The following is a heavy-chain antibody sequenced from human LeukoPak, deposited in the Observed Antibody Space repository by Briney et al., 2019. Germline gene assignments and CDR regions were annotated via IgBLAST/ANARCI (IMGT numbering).Heavy chain of an antibody. J-gene: IGHJ4*02. CDR2: ISSSSSYI. D-gene: IGHD2-2*01. Sequence: GGSLRLSCAASGFTFSSYSMNWARQAPGKGLEWVSSISSSSSYIYYADSVKGRFTISRDNAKNSLYLQMNSLRAEDTAVYYCARGDCSSTSCRPYYFDYWGQGTLVTVSS. V-gene: IGHV3-21*01. CDR3: ARGDCSSTSCRPYYFDY. CDR1: GFTFSSYS.